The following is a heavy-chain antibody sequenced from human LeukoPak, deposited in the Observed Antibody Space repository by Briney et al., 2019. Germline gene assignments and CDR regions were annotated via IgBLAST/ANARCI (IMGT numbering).Heavy chain of an antibody. CDR3: ARIHNGPIVVVPAAEYYYYGMDV. CDR1: GGSFSGYY. CDR2: INHSGST. Sequence: PSETLSLTCAVYGGSFSGYYWSWIRQPPGKGLEWIGEINHSGSTNYNPSLKSRVTISVDTSKNQFSLKLSSVTAADTAVYYCARIHNGPIVVVPAAEYYYYGMDVWGQGTTVTVSS. J-gene: IGHJ6*02. D-gene: IGHD2-2*01. V-gene: IGHV4-34*01.